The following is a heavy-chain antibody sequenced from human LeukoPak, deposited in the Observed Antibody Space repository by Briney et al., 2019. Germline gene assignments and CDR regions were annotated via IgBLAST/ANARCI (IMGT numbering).Heavy chain of an antibody. J-gene: IGHJ6*03. Sequence: SETLSLTCSVSDDSITMYYWTWIRQPPGKGLEWIGYVDHTGSTNFNPSLNGRVSISRDTTKNLFSLRPRSVTAADTAGYFCARGRVSSSTWYSTYYYYFYMDVWGKGTTVTVSS. CDR1: DDSITMYY. V-gene: IGHV4-59*01. CDR3: ARGRVSSSTWYSTYYYYFYMDV. CDR2: VDHTGST. D-gene: IGHD1-1*01.